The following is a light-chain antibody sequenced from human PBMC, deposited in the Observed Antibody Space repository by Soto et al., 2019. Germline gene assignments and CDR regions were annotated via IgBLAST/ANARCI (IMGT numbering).Light chain of an antibody. J-gene: IGKJ1*01. CDR3: QQYNSYST. V-gene: IGKV3-20*01. Sequence: EIVLTQSPGTLSLSPGERATLSCRASQSVSKNYLAWYQQKPCQAPRLLIYGASNRATGIPDRFSGSGSGTDFTLTISSLKPDDFATYYCQQYNSYSTFGQGTKVDIK. CDR2: GAS. CDR1: QSVSKNY.